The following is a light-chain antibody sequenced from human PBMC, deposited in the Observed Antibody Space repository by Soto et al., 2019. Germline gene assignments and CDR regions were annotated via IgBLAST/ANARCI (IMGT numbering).Light chain of an antibody. V-gene: IGKV3-11*01. CDR1: QSSSNF. CDR2: DAS. Sequence: EVVMTQSPATLSVSPGERATLSSRARQSSSNFLAWYQQKPGQAPRLLIYDASNRATGVPARFSGSGSGTDFTLTISSLEPEDFAVYYGQQLSIWPRFTFGGGTKVEIK. J-gene: IGKJ4*01. CDR3: QQLSIWPRFT.